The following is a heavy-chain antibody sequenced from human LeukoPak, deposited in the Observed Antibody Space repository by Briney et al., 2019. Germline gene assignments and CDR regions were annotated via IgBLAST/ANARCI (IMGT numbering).Heavy chain of an antibody. CDR3: ARHLTLGEVVPAAMDWFDP. Sequence: PSEALSLTCTVSGGSVGSALYYWSWIRQHPGKGLEWIGHIYSSGTIDYNPSLKSRVTISVDTSKNQFSLKLSSVAAADTAVYYCARHLTLGEVVPAAMDWFDPWGQGTLVTVSS. D-gene: IGHD2-2*01. V-gene: IGHV4-39*01. CDR2: IYSSGTI. CDR1: GGSVGSALYY. J-gene: IGHJ5*02.